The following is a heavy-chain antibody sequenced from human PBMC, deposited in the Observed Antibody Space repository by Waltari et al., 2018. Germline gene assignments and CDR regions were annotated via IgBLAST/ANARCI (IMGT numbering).Heavy chain of an antibody. CDR2: ISGSGGST. CDR1: GFTFSSYA. V-gene: IGHV3-23*01. Sequence: EVQLLESGGGLVQPGGSLRLSCAASGFTFSSYAMSWVRQAPGKGLEWVSAISGSGGSTYYADSVKGRFTISRDNSKNTLYLQMNSLRAEDTAVYYCVKDLGMIVVVPAHDYWGQGTLVTVSS. CDR3: VKDLGMIVVVPAHDY. J-gene: IGHJ4*02. D-gene: IGHD2-2*01.